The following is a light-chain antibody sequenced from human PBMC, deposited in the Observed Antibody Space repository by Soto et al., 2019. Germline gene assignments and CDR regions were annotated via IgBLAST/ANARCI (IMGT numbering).Light chain of an antibody. CDR1: QSISNK. CDR2: GAS. CDR3: QQYSSWSPIT. Sequence: EIVMTQSPATLSVSPGERATLSCRASQSISNKLVWYQQKLGQAPRLLIYGASTRATGIPARFSGSGSGTEFTLTISSPQSEDFAVYYCQQYSSWSPITFGQGTRLENK. V-gene: IGKV3-15*01. J-gene: IGKJ5*01.